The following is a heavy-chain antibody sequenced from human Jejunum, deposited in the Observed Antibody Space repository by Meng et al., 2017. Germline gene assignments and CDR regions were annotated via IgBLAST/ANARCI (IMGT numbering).Heavy chain of an antibody. Sequence: DVQLVESGGGLVKPGGSLRLSRAASGFTFSSYWMHWVRQAPGKGLVWVSRITSDGSTTTYADSVKGRFTISRDNAKNTVYLQMSSLRDEDTAVYYCARVSDVPAAKSFGYWGQGTLVTVSS. V-gene: IGHV3-74*01. CDR2: ITSDGSTT. D-gene: IGHD2-2*01. CDR3: ARVSDVPAAKSFGY. CDR1: GFTFSSYW. J-gene: IGHJ4*02.